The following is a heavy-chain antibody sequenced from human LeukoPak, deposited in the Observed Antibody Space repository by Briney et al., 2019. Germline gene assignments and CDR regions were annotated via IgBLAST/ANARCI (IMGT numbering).Heavy chain of an antibody. CDR1: GFTFSSYW. CDR3: ARGITSGPRRYDVRNFDY. Sequence: GGSLRLSCAASGFTFSSYWMSWVRQAPGKGLEWVATIRQDGSQKYYVDSVKGRFTISRDNAKNSLYLQMNSLRAEDTAVYYCARGITSGPRRYDVRNFDYWGQGTPVTVSS. V-gene: IGHV3-7*01. D-gene: IGHD5-12*01. CDR2: IRQDGSQK. J-gene: IGHJ4*02.